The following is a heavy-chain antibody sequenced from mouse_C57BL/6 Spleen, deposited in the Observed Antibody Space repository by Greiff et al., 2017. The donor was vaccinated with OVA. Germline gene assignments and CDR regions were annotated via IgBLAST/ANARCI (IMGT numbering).Heavy chain of an antibody. CDR2: IHPNSGST. J-gene: IGHJ2*01. CDR3: ARCSRWLLNYFDY. Sequence: QVQLQQPGAELVKPGASVKLSCKASGYTFTSYWMHWVKQRPGQGLEWIGMIHPNSGSTNYNEKFKSKATLTVDKSSSTAYMQLSSLTSEDSAVYYCARCSRWLLNYFDYWGQGTTLTVSS. D-gene: IGHD2-3*01. V-gene: IGHV1-64*01. CDR1: GYTFTSYW.